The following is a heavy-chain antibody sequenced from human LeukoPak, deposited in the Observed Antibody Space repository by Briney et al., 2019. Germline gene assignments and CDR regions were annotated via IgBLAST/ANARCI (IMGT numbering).Heavy chain of an antibody. CDR2: IYHSGST. J-gene: IGHJ4*02. Sequence: MASETLSLTCTVSGGSISSGGYYWSWIRQPPGKGLEWIVYIYHSGSTYYNPSLKSRVTISVDRSKNQFSLKLSSVTAADTAVYYCARGVSSSLDYWGQGTLVTVSS. CDR1: GGSISSGGYY. V-gene: IGHV4-30-2*01. CDR3: ARGVSSSLDY. D-gene: IGHD6-6*01.